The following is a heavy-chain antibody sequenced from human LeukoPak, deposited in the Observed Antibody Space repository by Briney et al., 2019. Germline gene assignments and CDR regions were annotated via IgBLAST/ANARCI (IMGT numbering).Heavy chain of an antibody. J-gene: IGHJ6*02. Sequence: LSLTCTVSGGSISSYYWSWIRQAPGKGLEWVSYISSSGSTIYYADSVKGRFTISRDNAKNSLYLQMNSLRAEDTAVYYCARDLRYDYVWGNYYYYYGMDVWGQGTTVTVSS. CDR1: GGSISSYY. V-gene: IGHV3-11*01. D-gene: IGHD3-16*01. CDR3: ARDLRYDYVWGNYYYYYGMDV. CDR2: ISSSGSTI.